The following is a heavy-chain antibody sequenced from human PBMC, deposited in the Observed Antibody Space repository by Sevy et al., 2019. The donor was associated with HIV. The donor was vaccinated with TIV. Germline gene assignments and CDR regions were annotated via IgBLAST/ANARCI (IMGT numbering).Heavy chain of an antibody. Sequence: GGSLRLSCEASGFSFSTYGMHWVRQAPGKGLEWVAVISYDASNTYYADSVKGRVTISRDNSKNTLYLQMESLRAEDTAVYYCAKSALAVAVTYLTDHWGQGTLVTVSS. D-gene: IGHD6-19*01. CDR2: ISYDASNT. J-gene: IGHJ5*02. V-gene: IGHV3-30*18. CDR1: GFSFSTYG. CDR3: AKSALAVAVTYLTDH.